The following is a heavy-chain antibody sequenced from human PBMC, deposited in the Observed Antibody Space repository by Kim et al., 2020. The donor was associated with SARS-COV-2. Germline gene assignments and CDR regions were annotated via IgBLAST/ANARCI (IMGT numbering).Heavy chain of an antibody. V-gene: IGHV4-59*01. Sequence: SETLSLTCTVSGGSISSYYWSWIRQPPGKGLEWIGYIYYSGSTNYNPSRKSRVTISVDTSKNQFSLKLSSVTAADTAVYYCARVEGDYGTNWFDPWGQGTLVTVSS. CDR2: IYYSGST. J-gene: IGHJ5*02. D-gene: IGHD4-17*01. CDR1: GGSISSYY. CDR3: ARVEGDYGTNWFDP.